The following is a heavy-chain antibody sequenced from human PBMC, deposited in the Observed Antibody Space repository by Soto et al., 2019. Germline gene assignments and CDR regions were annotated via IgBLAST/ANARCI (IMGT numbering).Heavy chain of an antibody. D-gene: IGHD3-10*01. CDR3: AKKVNSGPGSQYFDY. V-gene: IGHV3-21*04. CDR1: GFTFSTYS. J-gene: IGHJ4*02. CDR2: LSSTGDI. Sequence: TGGSLRLSCAASGFTFSTYSMSWVRQAPGKGLEWVSSLSSTGDIYYTDSGKGRFTISRDNAKSSLFLQMNSLRAEDTAIYYCAKKVNSGPGSQYFDYWGQGTLVTVSS.